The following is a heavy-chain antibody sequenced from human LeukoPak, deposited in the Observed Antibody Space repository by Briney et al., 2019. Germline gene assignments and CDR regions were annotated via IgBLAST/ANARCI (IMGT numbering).Heavy chain of an antibody. V-gene: IGHV3-23*01. CDR3: ARAVNSGSYYLLYNWFDP. CDR1: GFTFSSEA. J-gene: IGHJ5*02. CDR2: ISPAGGTT. D-gene: IGHD1-26*01. Sequence: PGGSLRLSCAVSGFTFSSEAMGWVRQLPGGGLEWVSTISPAGGTTYYAESMKGRFTISRDNSKSTLYLQMNSLRVEDTAVYYCARAVNSGSYYLLYNWFDPWGQGTLVTVSS.